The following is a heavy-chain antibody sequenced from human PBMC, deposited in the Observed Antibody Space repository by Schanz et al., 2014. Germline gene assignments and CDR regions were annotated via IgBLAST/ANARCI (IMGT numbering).Heavy chain of an antibody. V-gene: IGHV3-23*01. Sequence: DVQLLESGGGLVQPGGSLRLSCAASGFNFNNFAMTWVRQAPGMGLEWVSAMNESHSTIYYADSVKGRFTISRDNSRDTVYLQLNSLRADDTAVYYCARNRGSGGQNWYFDLWGRGTLVTVSS. CDR3: ARNRGSGGQNWYFDL. D-gene: IGHD1-26*01. J-gene: IGHJ2*01. CDR1: GFNFNNFA. CDR2: MNESHSTI.